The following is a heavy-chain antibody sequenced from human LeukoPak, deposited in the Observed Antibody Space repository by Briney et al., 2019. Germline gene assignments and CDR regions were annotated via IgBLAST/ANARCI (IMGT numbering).Heavy chain of an antibody. V-gene: IGHV3-7*05. CDR3: AKSNYFDSGGYYFFDY. Sequence: PGGSLRLSCAASGFTFSSYWMSWVRQAPGEGLEWVANIKQDGSVKHYVDSVQGRFTISRDNSKNTLYLQMNSLRAEDTAVYYCAKSNYFDSGGYYFFDYWGQGTLVTVSS. CDR2: IKQDGSVK. CDR1: GFTFSSYW. D-gene: IGHD3-22*01. J-gene: IGHJ4*02.